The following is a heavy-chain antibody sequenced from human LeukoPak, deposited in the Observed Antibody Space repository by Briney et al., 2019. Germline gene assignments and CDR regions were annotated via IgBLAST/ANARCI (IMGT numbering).Heavy chain of an antibody. V-gene: IGHV3-30*18. CDR2: VSYDGSSK. D-gene: IGHD3-16*01. J-gene: IGHJ4*02. CDR3: AKDVARGGIKGNFDY. CDR1: GFTFTSYG. Sequence: GGSLRLSCAASGFTFTSYGMHWVRQAPGKGLEWVAVVSYDGSSKYYADSVKGRFTISRDNSKNTLSLQMNSLSAEDTALYYCAKDVARGGIKGNFDYWGQGTLVTVSS.